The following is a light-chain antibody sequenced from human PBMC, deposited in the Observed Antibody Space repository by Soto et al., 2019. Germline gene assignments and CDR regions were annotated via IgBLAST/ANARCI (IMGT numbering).Light chain of an antibody. J-gene: IGKJ2*01. CDR3: QQYNSYPYP. CDR2: DAS. Sequence: DIQMTQSPSTLSASVGDRVTITCRASQSISSWLAWYQQKPGKAPNLLIYDASSLESGVPSRFSGSGSGTEFTLTISSLQPDDFATYYYQQYNSYPYPFGQGTQLEIK. V-gene: IGKV1-5*01. CDR1: QSISSW.